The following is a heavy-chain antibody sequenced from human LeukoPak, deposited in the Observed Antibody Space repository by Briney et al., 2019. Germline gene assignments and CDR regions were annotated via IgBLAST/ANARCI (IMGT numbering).Heavy chain of an antibody. CDR1: GFTFSSYG. Sequence: GGSLRLSCAASGFTFSSYGMHWVRQAPGKGLEWVAFIRYDGSNKYYADSVKGRFTISRDNAKNSLYLQMNSLRAEDTAVYYCARGAITVKDAFDIWGQGTMVTVSS. D-gene: IGHD4-17*01. CDR2: IRYDGSNK. CDR3: ARGAITVKDAFDI. V-gene: IGHV3-30*02. J-gene: IGHJ3*02.